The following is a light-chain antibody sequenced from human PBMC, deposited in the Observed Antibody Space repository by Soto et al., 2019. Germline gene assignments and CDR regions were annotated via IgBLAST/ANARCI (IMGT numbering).Light chain of an antibody. V-gene: IGLV1-44*01. J-gene: IGLJ3*02. CDR1: SCNVGSNT. Sequence: QSVLTQPPSASGTPGQRVTISCSGSSCNVGSNTVSWYQQLPGTAPKVLIYSDDQRPSGVPDRFSGSRSGSSASLAISGLQSGDEADYYCASWEDSLNGWVIGGGTKLTFL. CDR2: SDD. CDR3: ASWEDSLNGWV.